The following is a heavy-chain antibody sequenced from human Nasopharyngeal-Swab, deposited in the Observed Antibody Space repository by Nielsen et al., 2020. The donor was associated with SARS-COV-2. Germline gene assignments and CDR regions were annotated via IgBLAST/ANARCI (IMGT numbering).Heavy chain of an antibody. Sequence: GESPNTSFPAPGFTFRSYDMHWVRQATGKGLEWVLAIGTAGDTYYPGSVKGRFTISRENAKNSLYLQMNSLRAEDTAVYYCAREGKTTRYGMDVWGQGTTVTVSS. V-gene: IGHV3-13*04. CDR2: IGTAGDT. D-gene: IGHD1-7*01. CDR3: AREGKTTRYGMDV. CDR1: GFTFRSYD. J-gene: IGHJ6*02.